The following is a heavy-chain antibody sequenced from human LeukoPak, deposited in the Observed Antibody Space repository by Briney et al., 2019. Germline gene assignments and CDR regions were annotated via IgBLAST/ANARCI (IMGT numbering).Heavy chain of an antibody. CDR3: AKDPNPFYDFWSGYK. V-gene: IGHV3-30*01. J-gene: IGHJ4*02. Sequence: GRSLRLSCAASGFTFSSYAMHWVRQAPGKGLEWVAVLSYDGSNKYYADSVKGRFTISRDNSKNTLYLQMNSLRAEDTAVYYCAKDPNPFYDFWSGYKWGQGTLVTVSS. CDR1: GFTFSSYA. D-gene: IGHD3-3*01. CDR2: LSYDGSNK.